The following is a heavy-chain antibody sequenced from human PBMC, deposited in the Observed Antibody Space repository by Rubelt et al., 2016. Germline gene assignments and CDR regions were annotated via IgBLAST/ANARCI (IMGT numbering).Heavy chain of an antibody. CDR1: GGSFSLYY. J-gene: IGHJ3*02. D-gene: IGHD2-21*01. CDR3: ASSRFSDLFRAFDI. V-gene: IGHV4-34*01. CDR2: ITHSGST. Sequence: QVQLQQWGAGLLKPSETLSLTCAVYGGSFSLYYWSWIRPPPGKGLAWIGEITHSGSTNSNPSLKSRVTMSVDTYMTQFSRRLMSVTAADTAVYSCASSRFSDLFRAFDIWGQGTMVTVSS.